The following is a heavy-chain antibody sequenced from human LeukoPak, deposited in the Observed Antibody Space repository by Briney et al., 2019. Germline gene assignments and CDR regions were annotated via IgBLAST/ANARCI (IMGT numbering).Heavy chain of an antibody. CDR1: GGTFSSYA. Sequence: SVKVSCKASGGTFSSYAISWARQAPGQGLEWMGGIIPIFGTANYAQKFQGRVTITADESTSTAYMELSSLSSEDTAVYYCARDPEAMTTVRYFDYWGQGTLVTVSS. CDR3: ARDPEAMTTVRYFDY. CDR2: IIPIFGTA. V-gene: IGHV1-69*13. D-gene: IGHD4-11*01. J-gene: IGHJ4*02.